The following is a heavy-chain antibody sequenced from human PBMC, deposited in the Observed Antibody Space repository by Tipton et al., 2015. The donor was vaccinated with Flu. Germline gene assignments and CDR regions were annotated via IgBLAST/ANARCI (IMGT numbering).Heavy chain of an antibody. V-gene: IGHV1-3*01. D-gene: IGHD1-26*01. CDR3: AREVGSRKALDI. CDR1: GYSFSYYA. Sequence: QLVQSGAEVKKPGASVKVSCMASGYSFSYYAVHWVRQAPGQRLEWMGWINAGNGNTKYSQKFKGRVTVTSDTSASTVYMELSSLRSEDTAVYYCAREVGSRKALDIWGQGTMVTVSS. J-gene: IGHJ3*02. CDR2: INAGNGNT.